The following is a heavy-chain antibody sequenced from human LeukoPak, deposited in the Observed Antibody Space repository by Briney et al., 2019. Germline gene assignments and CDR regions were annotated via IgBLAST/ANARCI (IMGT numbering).Heavy chain of an antibody. Sequence: SGGSLRLSCAASGFTVSSNYMSWVRQAPGKGLEWVSVIYSGGSTYYADSVKGRFTISRDNSKNTLYLQMNSLRAEDTAVYYCARDGVAVAGTFDYWGQGTLVTVSS. J-gene: IGHJ4*02. CDR2: IYSGGST. CDR3: ARDGVAVAGTFDY. CDR1: GFTVSSNY. V-gene: IGHV3-66*01. D-gene: IGHD6-19*01.